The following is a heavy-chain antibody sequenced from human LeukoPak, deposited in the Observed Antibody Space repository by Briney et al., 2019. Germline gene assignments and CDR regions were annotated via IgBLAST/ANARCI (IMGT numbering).Heavy chain of an antibody. CDR1: GYSFSTYW. Sequence: GESLKISCRGTGYSFSTYWIAWVRQMPGKGLEWMGIIYPGDSDTRYSPSFQGQVTISADKSISTAYLQWSSLKASDTAMYYCASDIYGMDVWGQGTTVTVSS. J-gene: IGHJ6*02. CDR2: IYPGDSDT. V-gene: IGHV5-51*01. D-gene: IGHD3-9*01. CDR3: ASDIYGMDV.